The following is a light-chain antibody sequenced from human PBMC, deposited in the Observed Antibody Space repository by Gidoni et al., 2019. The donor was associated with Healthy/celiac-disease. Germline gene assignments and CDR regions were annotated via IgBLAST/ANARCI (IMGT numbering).Light chain of an antibody. J-gene: IGKJ3*01. V-gene: IGKV3-11*01. CDR1: QSVSSY. Sequence: DIVLTQSPATLSLSPGERATLSCRASQSVSSYLAWYQQKPGQAPRLLIYDASNRATGIPARFSGSGSGTDFTLTISSLDPEDFAVYYCQQRSNWPPLFTFGPXTKVDIK. CDR2: DAS. CDR3: QQRSNWPPLFT.